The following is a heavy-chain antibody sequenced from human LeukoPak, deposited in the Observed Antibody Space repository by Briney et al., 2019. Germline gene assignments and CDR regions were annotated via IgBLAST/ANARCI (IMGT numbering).Heavy chain of an antibody. CDR2: IFYSGNT. J-gene: IGHJ4*02. CDR3: ARHRSKWLQSSFDY. Sequence: KTSETLSLTCTVSGGSISSGSYYWGWIRQPPGKGLEWIGSIFYSGNTYDNPSLKSRVTISVDTSKNQFSLKLNSVTAADTAVYCCARHRSKWLQSSFDYWGQGTLVTVSS. D-gene: IGHD5-24*01. V-gene: IGHV4-39*01. CDR1: GGSISSGSYY.